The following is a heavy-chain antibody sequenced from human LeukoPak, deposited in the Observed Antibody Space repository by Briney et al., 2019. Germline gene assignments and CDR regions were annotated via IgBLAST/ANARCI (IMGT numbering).Heavy chain of an antibody. D-gene: IGHD6-19*01. CDR3: ARAGW. Sequence: PPGSLRLSRAASGFTFSDHWMSWVRQAPGKGPEWVASIKQDGSERYYVDSAKGRFTISRDNAKNSLYLQMNSLRAEDTAVYYCARAGWWGQGTLVTVSS. CDR1: GFTFSDHW. J-gene: IGHJ4*02. V-gene: IGHV3-7*01. CDR2: IKQDGSER.